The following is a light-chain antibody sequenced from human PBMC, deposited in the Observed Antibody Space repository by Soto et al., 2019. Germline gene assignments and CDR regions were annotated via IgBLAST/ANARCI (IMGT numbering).Light chain of an antibody. J-gene: IGKJ1*01. CDR3: QQYSSYPWT. CDR1: QSSSW. CDR2: EAS. Sequence: DVQMTQSPSTLSASVGDRVTITCRASQSSSWLAWYQQEPGKAPKLLISEASTLEGGVPSRFSGSGSGTEFALTISSLQPDDFASYYCQQYSSYPWTFGQGTKVDIK. V-gene: IGKV1-5*03.